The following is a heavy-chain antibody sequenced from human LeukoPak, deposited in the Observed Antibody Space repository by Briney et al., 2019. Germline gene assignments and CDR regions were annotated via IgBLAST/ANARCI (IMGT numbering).Heavy chain of an antibody. CDR3: ARDVVGATVSPKGDAFDI. CDR2: IRYDGSNK. Sequence: PGGSLRLSCAASGFTFSSYGMHWVRQAPGKGLEWVAFIRYDGSNKYYADSVKGRFTISRDNSKNTLYLQMNSLRAEDTAVYYCARDVVGATVSPKGDAFDIWGQGTMVTVSS. D-gene: IGHD1-26*01. V-gene: IGHV3-30*02. J-gene: IGHJ3*02. CDR1: GFTFSSYG.